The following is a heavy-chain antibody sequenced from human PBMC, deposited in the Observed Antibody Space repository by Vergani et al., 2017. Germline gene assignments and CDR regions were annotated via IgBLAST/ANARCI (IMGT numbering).Heavy chain of an antibody. CDR1: GFSFGDYA. J-gene: IGHJ5*02. Sequence: VQLVESGGGLVPPGRVLRLFCAASGFSFGDYAMTWVRQAPGKGLEGVAVISNDGGNKYYADSVKGRLTIYKDNTGDLLSLQMNSLRPHDTAVYYCVRGGRGDHGDFWSRLGPWGQGTRVIVSS. CDR2: ISNDGGNK. CDR3: VRGGRGDHGDFWSRLGP. D-gene: IGHD3-3*01. V-gene: IGHV3-30-3*01.